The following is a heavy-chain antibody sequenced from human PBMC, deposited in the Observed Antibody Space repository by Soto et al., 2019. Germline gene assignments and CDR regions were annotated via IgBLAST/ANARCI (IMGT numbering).Heavy chain of an antibody. D-gene: IGHD2-2*01. CDR3: ARGGLYCSSTSCQTYYYGMDV. CDR2: IYPGDSDT. CDR1: GYSFTSYW. J-gene: IGHJ6*02. V-gene: IGHV5-51*01. Sequence: GESLKISCKGSGYSFTSYWIGWVRQMPGKGLEWMGIIYPGDSDTRYNPSFQGQVTISADKSISTAYLQWSSLKASDTAMYYCARGGLYCSSTSCQTYYYGMDVWGQGTTVTVSS.